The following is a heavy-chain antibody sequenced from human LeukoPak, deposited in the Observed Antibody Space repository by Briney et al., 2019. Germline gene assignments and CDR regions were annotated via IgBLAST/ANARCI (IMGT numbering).Heavy chain of an antibody. J-gene: IGHJ5*02. D-gene: IGHD1-26*01. CDR2: IDKKDKGYATAT. CDR1: GFTFSGSA. CDR3: TRDSGIYNWFDP. Sequence: PGGSLRLFCAASGFTFSGSAIHWVRQSSGKGLEWVGQIDKKDKGYATATAYAASVKGRFTISRDDSINTAYLQMKSLKTEDTALYYCTRDSGIYNWFDPWGQGTLVTVSS. V-gene: IGHV3-73*01.